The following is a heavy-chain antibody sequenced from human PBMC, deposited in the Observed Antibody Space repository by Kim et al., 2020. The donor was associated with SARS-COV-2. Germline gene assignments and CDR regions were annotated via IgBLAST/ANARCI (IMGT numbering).Heavy chain of an antibody. Sequence: GGSLRLSCAASGFTFSSYGMHWVRQAPGKGLEWVAVISYDGSNKYYADSVKGRFTISRDNSKNTLYLQMNSLRAEDTAVYYCAKDAAVLRYFDWFSPVYYYGRDVWGQGTTVTVSS. D-gene: IGHD3-9*01. CDR3: AKDAAVLRYFDWFSPVYYYGRDV. J-gene: IGHJ6*02. V-gene: IGHV3-30*18. CDR1: GFTFSSYG. CDR2: ISYDGSNK.